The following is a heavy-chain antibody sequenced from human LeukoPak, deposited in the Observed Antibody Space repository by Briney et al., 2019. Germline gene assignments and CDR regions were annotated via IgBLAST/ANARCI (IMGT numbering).Heavy chain of an antibody. CDR2: IYYTGTT. CDR1: GGSLKYYY. CDR3: ARVGATPRYYNYYGMDV. J-gene: IGHJ6*02. D-gene: IGHD1-26*01. Sequence: PSETLSLTCTISGGSLKYYYWNWIRQSPGKGLEWIGYIYYTGTTKYSPSLKSRVTISIDKSKNQFSLKVSAVTAADTAVYYCARVGATPRYYNYYGMDVWGQGTTVTVSS. V-gene: IGHV4-59*12.